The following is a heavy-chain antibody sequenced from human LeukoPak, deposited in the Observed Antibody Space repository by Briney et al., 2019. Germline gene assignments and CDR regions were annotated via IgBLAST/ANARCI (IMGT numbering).Heavy chain of an antibody. CDR2: MNHDSGKT. CDR1: GYTFTTYD. CDR3: ARMSYYDTSGHNWFDP. V-gene: IGHV1-8*01. D-gene: IGHD3-22*01. Sequence: ASVKVSCKDSGYTFTTYDINWVGQATGQGLEWMGWMNHDSGKTGYAQKFQGRVTMNRNTSISTAYMQLSTLRSEDTAVYYCARMSYYDTSGHNWFDPWGQGTLVTVSS. J-gene: IGHJ5*02.